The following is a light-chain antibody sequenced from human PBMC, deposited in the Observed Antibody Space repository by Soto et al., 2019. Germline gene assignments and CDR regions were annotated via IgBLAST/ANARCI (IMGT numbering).Light chain of an antibody. CDR1: QGIDEY. J-gene: IGKJ1*01. CDR2: AAS. Sequence: DIPLTQSPSAMSASIGDRVTITCRASQGIDEYLAWYQQKPGKAPKRLIFAASRLQSGVPSRFSGSGFGTEFTLTISSKQPEDFATYYCLQHRRYPWTFGQGTKVEI. V-gene: IGKV1-17*03. CDR3: LQHRRYPWT.